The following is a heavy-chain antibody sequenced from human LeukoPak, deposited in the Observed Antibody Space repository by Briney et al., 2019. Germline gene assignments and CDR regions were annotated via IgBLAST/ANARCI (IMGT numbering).Heavy chain of an antibody. CDR2: IYPGDSDT. J-gene: IGHJ4*02. D-gene: IGHD1-26*01. Sequence: GESLKISCKGSGYSFTSYWIGWVRQMPGKGLEWMGIIYPGDSDTRYSPSFQGQVTISADKSISTAYLQWSSLKASDTAMYHCARLQTDQYSGSYYDYWGQGTLVTVSS. CDR3: ARLQTDQYSGSYYDY. V-gene: IGHV5-51*01. CDR1: GYSFTSYW.